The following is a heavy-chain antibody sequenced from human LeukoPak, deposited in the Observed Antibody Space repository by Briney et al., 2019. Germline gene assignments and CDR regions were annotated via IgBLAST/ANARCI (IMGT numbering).Heavy chain of an antibody. J-gene: IGHJ6*03. CDR3: AKDLAAGEYYYYYMDV. V-gene: IGHV3-53*01. CDR1: GFTVSSNY. CDR2: IYSGGST. D-gene: IGHD6-25*01. Sequence: PGGSLRLSCAASGFTVSSNYMSWVRQAPGKGLEWVSVIYSGGSTYYADSMKGRFTISRDNSKNTLYLQMNSLRAEDPAVYYCAKDLAAGEYYYYYMDVWGKGTTVTVSS.